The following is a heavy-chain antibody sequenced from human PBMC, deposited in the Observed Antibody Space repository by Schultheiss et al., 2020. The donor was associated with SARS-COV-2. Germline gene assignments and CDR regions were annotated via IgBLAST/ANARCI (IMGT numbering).Heavy chain of an antibody. CDR1: GFTFSSYE. CDR3: APLAVAGSY. CDR2: ISSSGSTI. V-gene: IGHV3-48*03. J-gene: IGHJ4*02. Sequence: GGSLRLSCAASGFTFSSYEMNWVRQAPGKGLEWVSYISSSGSTIYYADSVKGRFTISRDNSKNTLYLQMNSLRAEDTAIYYCAPLAVAGSYWGQGTLVTVSS. D-gene: IGHD6-19*01.